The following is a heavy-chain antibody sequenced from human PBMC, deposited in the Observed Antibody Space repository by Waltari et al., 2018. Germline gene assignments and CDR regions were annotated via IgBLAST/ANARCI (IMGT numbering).Heavy chain of an antibody. CDR1: GFTFSSYG. CDR3: AKDGSNYGDYAGFDY. D-gene: IGHD4-17*01. CDR2: ISYDGSNK. V-gene: IGHV3-30*18. J-gene: IGHJ4*02. Sequence: QVQLVESGGGVVQPGRSLRLSCAASGFTFSSYGMHWVRQAQGKGLEWVAVISYDGSNKYYADSVKGRFTISRDNSKNTLYLQMNSLRAEDTAVYYCAKDGSNYGDYAGFDYWGQGTLVTVSS.